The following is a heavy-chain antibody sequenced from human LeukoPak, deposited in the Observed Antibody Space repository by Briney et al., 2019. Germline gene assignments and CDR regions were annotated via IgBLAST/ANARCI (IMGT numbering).Heavy chain of an antibody. Sequence: SVKVSCKASGGTFDNYAVNWVREAPGLGLEWMGRIIPMLGKTNSAQKFQDRVTFTADKSTGTAYMELTHLRPDDTAVYFCAIRLFGGFAAAPFDHWGQGTLVTVSP. J-gene: IGHJ4*02. D-gene: IGHD2-2*01. CDR1: GGTFDNYA. CDR3: AIRLFGGFAAAPFDH. V-gene: IGHV1-69*04. CDR2: IIPMLGKT.